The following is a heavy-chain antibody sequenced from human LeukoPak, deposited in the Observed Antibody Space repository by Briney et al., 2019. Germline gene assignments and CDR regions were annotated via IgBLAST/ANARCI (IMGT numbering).Heavy chain of an antibody. V-gene: IGHV3-13*01. CDR2: IGTAGDT. CDR1: GFTFSSYD. CDR3: ARGFYGDSSYYYYYMDV. J-gene: IGHJ6*03. D-gene: IGHD3-22*01. Sequence: PGGSLRLSCAASGFTFSSYDMHWVRQATGKGLEWVSAIGTAGDTYYPGSVKGRFTISRDNAKNSLYLQMNSLRAGDTAVYYCARGFYGDSSYYYYYMDVWGKGTTVTVSS.